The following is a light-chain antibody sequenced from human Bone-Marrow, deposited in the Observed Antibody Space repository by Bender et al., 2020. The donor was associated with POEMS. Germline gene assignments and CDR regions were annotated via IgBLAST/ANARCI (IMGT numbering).Light chain of an antibody. CDR3: CSYAGSGMI. CDR1: SSDVGGYNY. CDR2: DVS. J-gene: IGLJ2*01. V-gene: IGLV2-8*01. Sequence: QSALTQPPSASGSPGQSVTISCTGTSSDVGGYNYVSWYQQYPGKAPKLMIFDVSNRPSGVPDRFSGSKSGNTASLTISGLQAEDEADYYCCSYAGSGMIFGGGTKLTVL.